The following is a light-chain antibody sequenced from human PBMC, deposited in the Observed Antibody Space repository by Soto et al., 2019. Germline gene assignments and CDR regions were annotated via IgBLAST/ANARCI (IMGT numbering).Light chain of an antibody. CDR1: SSVVGSYNL. J-gene: IGLJ1*01. CDR2: EGS. V-gene: IGLV2-23*01. Sequence: QSVLTQPASVSGSPGQSITISCTGTSSVVGSYNLVSWYQQHPGKAPKLMIYEGSKRPSGVSNRFSGSKSGNTASLTISGLHAEDEADYYCCSYAGSRYYVFGTGTKVTVL. CDR3: CSYAGSRYYV.